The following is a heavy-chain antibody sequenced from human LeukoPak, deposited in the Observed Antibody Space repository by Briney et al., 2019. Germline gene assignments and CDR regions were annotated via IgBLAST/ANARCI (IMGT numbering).Heavy chain of an antibody. CDR2: IYYSGST. D-gene: IGHD2-2*01. V-gene: IGHV4-31*03. J-gene: IGHJ4*02. CDR1: GGSISSGGYY. CDR3: ARGGGYCSSTSCYALYFDY. Sequence: SETLSLTCTVSGGSISSGGYYRSWIRQHPGKGLEWIGYIYYSGSTYYNPSLKSRVTISVDTSKNQFSLKLSSVTAADTAVYYCARGGGYCSSTSCYALYFDYWGQGTLVTVSS.